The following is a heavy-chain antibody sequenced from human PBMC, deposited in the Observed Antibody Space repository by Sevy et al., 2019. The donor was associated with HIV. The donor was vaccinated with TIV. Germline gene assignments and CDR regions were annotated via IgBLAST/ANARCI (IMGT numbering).Heavy chain of an antibody. D-gene: IGHD5-18*01. J-gene: IGHJ6*02. CDR2: INPNSGGT. CDR1: GYTFTGYY. V-gene: IGHV1-2*06. Sequence: ASVKVSCKASGYTFTGYYMDWVRQAPGQGLEWMGRINPNSGGTNYAQKFQGRVTMTRDTSISTAYMELSRLRSDDTAVSYCARGYSYGFSVYYGIDVRGQGTTVTVSS. CDR3: ARGYSYGFSVYYGIDV.